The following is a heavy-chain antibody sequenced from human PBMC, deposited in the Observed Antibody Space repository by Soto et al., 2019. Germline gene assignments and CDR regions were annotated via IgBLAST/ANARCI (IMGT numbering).Heavy chain of an antibody. Sequence: SVKVSCKASGYTFTSYAISWVRQAPGQGLEWMGGIIPIFGTANYAQKFQGRVTITADESTSTAYMELSSLRSEDTAVYYCARDRGGSGSYFDEAFSWFDPWGQGTLVTVSS. V-gene: IGHV1-69*13. CDR2: IIPIFGTA. CDR1: GYTFTSYA. D-gene: IGHD1-26*01. J-gene: IGHJ5*02. CDR3: ARDRGGSGSYFDEAFSWFDP.